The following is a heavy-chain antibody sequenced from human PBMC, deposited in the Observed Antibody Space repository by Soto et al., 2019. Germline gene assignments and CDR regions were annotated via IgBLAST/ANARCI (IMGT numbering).Heavy chain of an antibody. V-gene: IGHV4-30-4*01. D-gene: IGHD2-15*01. CDR2: IYYSGST. Sequence: SETLSLTCTVSGGSISSCDYYWSWIRQPPGKGLEWIGYIYYSGSTYYNPSLMSRVTISVDTSKNQFSLKLSSVTAADTAVYYCARCASSCSLGFWGQGTLVTVSS. CDR3: ARCASSCSLGF. CDR1: GGSISSCDYY. J-gene: IGHJ4*02.